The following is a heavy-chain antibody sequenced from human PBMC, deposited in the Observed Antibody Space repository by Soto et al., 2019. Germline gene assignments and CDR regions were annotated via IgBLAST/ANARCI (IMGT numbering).Heavy chain of an antibody. V-gene: IGHV4-59*13. CDR3: TTRPSSVGWFDP. CDR1: GGSISSYY. J-gene: IGHJ5*02. Sequence: PSETLSLTCSFSGGSISSYYWTWIRQPPGKGLEWIGNIYYSGSTNYSPSLKSRVTISIDTSKNQFSLQLTSVTAADTAMYYCTTRPSSVGWFDPWGQGTLVTVSS. CDR2: IYYSGST. D-gene: IGHD6-6*01.